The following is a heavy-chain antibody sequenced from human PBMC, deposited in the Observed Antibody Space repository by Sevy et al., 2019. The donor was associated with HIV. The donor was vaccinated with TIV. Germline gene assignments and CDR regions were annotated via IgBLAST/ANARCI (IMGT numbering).Heavy chain of an antibody. CDR3: ARGYCSSTSCYVGGXDYYYMDV. J-gene: IGHJ6*03. D-gene: IGHD2-2*01. CDR1: GGXISSYY. CDR2: IYYSGST. Sequence: SETLSLTCTVSGGXISSYYWXWIRQPPGKGLEWIGYIYYSGSTNYNPSLKSRVTISVDTSKNQFSLKLSSVTAADTAVYYCARGYCSSTSCYVGGXDYYYMDVXGKGTTVTVSS. V-gene: IGHV4-59*01.